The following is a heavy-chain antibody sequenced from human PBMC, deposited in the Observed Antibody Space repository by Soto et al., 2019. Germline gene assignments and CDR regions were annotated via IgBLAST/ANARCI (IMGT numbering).Heavy chain of an antibody. V-gene: IGHV4-39*01. D-gene: IGHD1-26*01. J-gene: IGHJ4*02. CDR1: GGSISSNSYS. CDR3: ASQGSYYRPYFDY. CDR2: LYSDRDT. Sequence: ETLSLTCSVSGGSISSNSYSWGWIRQPPGKGLEWIATLYSDRDTYYNPSLKSRVTISADTSQNQFSLDLTSVTATDTAVYYCASQGSYYRPYFDYWGQGTLVTVSS.